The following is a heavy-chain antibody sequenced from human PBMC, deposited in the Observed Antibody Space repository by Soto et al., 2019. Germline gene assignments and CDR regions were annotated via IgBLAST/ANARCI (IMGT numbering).Heavy chain of an antibody. CDR2: LSGSGGST. D-gene: IGHD6-19*01. J-gene: IGHJ6*02. CDR3: AKDRGSGWPRYYYYGMDV. V-gene: IGHV3-23*01. Sequence: EVQLLESGGGLVQPGGSLRLSCAASGFTFSSYAMSWVRQAPGKGLEWVAALSGSGGSTYYADSVKGRFTISRDNSKNTLYLQMNSLRAEDTAVYYCAKDRGSGWPRYYYYGMDVWGQGTTVTVSS. CDR1: GFTFSSYA.